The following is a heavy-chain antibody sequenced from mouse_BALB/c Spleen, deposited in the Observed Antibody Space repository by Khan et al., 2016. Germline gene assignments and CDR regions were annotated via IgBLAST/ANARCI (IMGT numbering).Heavy chain of an antibody. J-gene: IGHJ4*01. V-gene: IGHV9-3*02. CDR2: INTHTGDP. CDR1: EYTFTNYG. Sequence: QIQLVQSGPELKKPGETVKISCKASEYTFTNYGMNWVKQAPGKGLKWMGWINTHTGDPTYAQEFKGRFAFSLEASASIAYLQIHNLKNEDSATYFCSRTGDYPYDAMDYWGQGTSVTVSA. D-gene: IGHD2-13*01. CDR3: SRTGDYPYDAMDY.